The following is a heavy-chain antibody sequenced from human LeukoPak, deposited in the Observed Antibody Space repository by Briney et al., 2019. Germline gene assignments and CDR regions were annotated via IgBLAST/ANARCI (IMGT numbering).Heavy chain of an antibody. D-gene: IGHD3-3*01. V-gene: IGHV3-20*04. CDR3: ARGRWYTIFGVVTYFDY. CDR2: INWNGGST. CDR1: GFTFDDCG. Sequence: GGSLRLSCAASGFTFDDCGMSWVRQAPGKGLEWVSGINWNGGSTGYADSVKGRFTISRNNAKNSLYLQMNSLRAEDTALYYCARGRWYTIFGVVTYFDYWGQGTLVTVSS. J-gene: IGHJ4*02.